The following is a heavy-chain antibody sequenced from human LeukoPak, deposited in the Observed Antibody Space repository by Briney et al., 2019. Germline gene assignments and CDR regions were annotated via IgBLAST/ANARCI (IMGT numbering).Heavy chain of an antibody. Sequence: GRSLTLSWAASGLTFISYGMHWVRQAPSKGREWVAVIWYDGSNKYYPDSVKGRFTITRDNSQNTLYLQMNSLRAEDTAVYCCVKLWLDGAFDIWGQGTMVTVSS. D-gene: IGHD5-18*01. CDR1: GLTFISYG. V-gene: IGHV3-33*01. CDR2: IWYDGSNK. CDR3: VKLWLDGAFDI. J-gene: IGHJ3*02.